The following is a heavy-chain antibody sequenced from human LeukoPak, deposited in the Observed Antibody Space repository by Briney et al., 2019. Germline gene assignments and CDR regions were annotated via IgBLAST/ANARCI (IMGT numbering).Heavy chain of an antibody. V-gene: IGHV4-59*01. CDR2: IYYSGCT. Sequence: SETLSLTCTVSGGSISSYYWSWIRQPPGEGLEWIGYIYYSGCTNYNPSLKSRVTISVDTSKNQFSLKLSSVTAADTAVYYCARDRVYYYGMDVWGQGTTVTVSS. CDR3: ARDRVYYYGMDV. CDR1: GGSISSYY. D-gene: IGHD3-10*01. J-gene: IGHJ6*02.